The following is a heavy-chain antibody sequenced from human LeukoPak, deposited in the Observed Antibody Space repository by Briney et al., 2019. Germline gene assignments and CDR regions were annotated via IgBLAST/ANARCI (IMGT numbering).Heavy chain of an antibody. Sequence: GGSLRLSCAASGFTFSSYDIHWVRQAPGKGLEWVALISYDGSNKYYTDSVKGRFTISRDNSKNTLYPQMNSLRVEDTAMYYCARDLGDWGQGTLVTVSS. V-gene: IGHV3-30*03. J-gene: IGHJ4*02. CDR2: ISYDGSNK. CDR1: GFTFSSYD. CDR3: ARDLGD. D-gene: IGHD3-16*01.